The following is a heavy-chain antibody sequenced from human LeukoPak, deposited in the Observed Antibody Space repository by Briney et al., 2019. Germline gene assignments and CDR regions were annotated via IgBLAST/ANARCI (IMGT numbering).Heavy chain of an antibody. D-gene: IGHD2-21*01. V-gene: IGHV4-39*01. CDR1: GGSISSSNYY. J-gene: IGHJ4*02. CDR2: IYYTDT. CDR3: ARAVIFDY. Sequence: SETLSLTCSVSGGSISSSNYYWGWIRQPPGKGLEWIGSIYYTDTYYNPSLKSRVTISGDPSKNQFSLNLSSVTAADTAVYYCARAVIFDYWGQGTLVTVSS.